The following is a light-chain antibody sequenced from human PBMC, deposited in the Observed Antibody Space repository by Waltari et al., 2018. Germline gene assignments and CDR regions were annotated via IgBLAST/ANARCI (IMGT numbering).Light chain of an antibody. CDR3: LAWDDSLSGPV. CDR2: VNS. J-gene: IGLJ3*02. CDR1: SSNIGSNY. V-gene: IGLV1-47*01. Sequence: QSVLTQPPSASGTAGQRVTISCSGSSSNIGSNYVYWYLQLPGSAPKLLFYVNSQRPSGVPDRFSGSKSGTSASLAISGLRSEDEADYYCLAWDDSLSGPVFGGGTKLTVL.